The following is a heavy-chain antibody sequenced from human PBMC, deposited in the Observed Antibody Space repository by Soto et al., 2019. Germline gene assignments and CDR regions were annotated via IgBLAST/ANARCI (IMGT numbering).Heavy chain of an antibody. D-gene: IGHD3-16*01. J-gene: IGHJ3*02. CDR1: GYTFTNHG. CDR3: ARDRVAGIWGDAFDI. V-gene: IGHV1-18*04. Sequence: QVQLVQSGAEVKKPGASVKVSCKTSGYTFTNHGINWVRQAPGQGLEWMGWITHYNANVNYAQKLQGRVTMTTDTSTSTAYMDLRSLTSDDTAVYYCARDRVAGIWGDAFDIWGQGTMVTVSS. CDR2: ITHYNANV.